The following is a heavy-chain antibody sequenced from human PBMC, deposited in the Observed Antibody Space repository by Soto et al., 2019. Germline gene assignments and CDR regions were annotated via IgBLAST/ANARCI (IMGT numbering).Heavy chain of an antibody. J-gene: IGHJ4*02. V-gene: IGHV4-59*01. CDR3: ARDFYGSGSHFDQ. D-gene: IGHD3-10*01. Sequence: SETLSLTCTVSGGSITGYYWSWIRQPPGKGLEWIGYIYYSGSTNYNPSLKSRVTISVDTSKNQFSLRLSSVTTADTAVYYCARDFYGSGSHFDQWGQGTLVTVYS. CDR1: GGSITGYY. CDR2: IYYSGST.